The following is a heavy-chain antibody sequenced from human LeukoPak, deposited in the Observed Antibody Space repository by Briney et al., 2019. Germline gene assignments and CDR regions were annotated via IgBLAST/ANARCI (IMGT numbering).Heavy chain of an antibody. V-gene: IGHV2-70*04. Sequence: SGPTLVNPTQTLTLTCTFSGFSLRTRGMRVSWIRQPPGKALEWLARIDWDDDKFYSTSLKTRLTISKDTSKNQVVLTMTNMDPVDTATYYCARSPTKYCSGGSCYGAFDYWGQGTLVTVSS. J-gene: IGHJ4*02. CDR1: GFSLRTRGMR. CDR2: IDWDDDK. D-gene: IGHD2-15*01. CDR3: ARSPTKYCSGGSCYGAFDY.